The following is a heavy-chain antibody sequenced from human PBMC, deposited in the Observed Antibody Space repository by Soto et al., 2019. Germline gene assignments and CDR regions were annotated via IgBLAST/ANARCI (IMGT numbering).Heavy chain of an antibody. V-gene: IGHV1-69*13. Sequence: SVKVSCKTSGDTFSSYGINWVRLAPGQGLEWMGGIKPVFGSPVYARKFEGRLTMTADESTSTAYMQLSSLKSEDTAVYYCARAGGHCSSTSCVDFWGPGTLVTVSS. CDR2: IKPVFGSP. CDR3: ARAGGHCSSTSCVDF. CDR1: GDTFSSYG. D-gene: IGHD2-2*01. J-gene: IGHJ4*02.